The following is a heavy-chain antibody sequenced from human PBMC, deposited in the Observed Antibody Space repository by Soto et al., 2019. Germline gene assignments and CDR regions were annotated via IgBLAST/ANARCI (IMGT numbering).Heavy chain of an antibody. CDR2: INGASTTT. CDR3: ARDLSH. J-gene: IGHJ4*02. Sequence: DVQLVGSGGSMVQPGGSLRLSSVASGFPFSSYAMHWVRQAPGKGLEWISYINGASTTTFYADSVKGRFTVSRYNAKNSVYLQMSSLRHEDTAFYYCARDLSHWGQGMLVTVSS. V-gene: IGHV3-48*02. CDR1: GFPFSSYA.